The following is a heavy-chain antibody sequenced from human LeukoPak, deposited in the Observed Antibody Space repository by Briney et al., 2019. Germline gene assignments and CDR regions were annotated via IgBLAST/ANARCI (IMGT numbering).Heavy chain of an antibody. D-gene: IGHD5-24*01. CDR1: GGSIRNYY. CDR2: VYYTGST. CDR3: ARAAMATTPFFDY. J-gene: IGHJ4*02. V-gene: IGHV4-59*01. Sequence: PSETLSLTCPVSGGSIRNYYYWTWIRQPPGKGLEWIGYVYYTGSTNFNPSLKSRVTMSLDTSRNQFSLQLTSLTAADTAVYYCARAAMATTPFFDYWGQGTLVTVSS.